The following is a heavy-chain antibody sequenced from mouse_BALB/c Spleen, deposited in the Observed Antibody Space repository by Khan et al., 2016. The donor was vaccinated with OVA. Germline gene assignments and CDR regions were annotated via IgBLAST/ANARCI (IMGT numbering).Heavy chain of an antibody. Sequence: EVQLVESGGGLVKPGGSLKVSCAASGFTFSNYAVSWVRQTPEKRLEWVASISSGGRTYYPDSVKGRFTISRDNARNILYLQMSSLRSEYTAMYYCARDYWFVYWGQGTLVTVSA. J-gene: IGHJ3*01. CDR3: ARDYWFVY. CDR1: GFTFSNYA. V-gene: IGHV5-6-5*01. CDR2: ISSGGRT.